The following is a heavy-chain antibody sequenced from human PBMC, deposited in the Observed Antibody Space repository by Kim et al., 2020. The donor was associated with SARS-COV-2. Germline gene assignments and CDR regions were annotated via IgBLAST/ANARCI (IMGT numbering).Heavy chain of an antibody. CDR1: GGSISSSSYY. CDR2: IYYSGST. V-gene: IGHV4-39*01. J-gene: IGHJ6*02. Sequence: SETLSLTCTVSGGSISSSSYYWGWIRQPPGKGLEWIGSIYYSGSTYYNPSLKSRVTISVDTSKNQFSLKLSSVTAADTAVYYCARQGAAGDIVVVVANYYYYYGMDVWGQGTTVTVSS. CDR3: ARQGAAGDIVVVVANYYYYYGMDV. D-gene: IGHD2-15*01.